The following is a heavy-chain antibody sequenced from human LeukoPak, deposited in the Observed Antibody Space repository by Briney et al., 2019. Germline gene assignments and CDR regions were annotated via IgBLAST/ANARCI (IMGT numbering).Heavy chain of an antibody. V-gene: IGHV3-53*01. CDR3: ARTSKYDFWSGYSPGGMDV. CDR2: IYSGGST. CDR1: GFTVSSNY. D-gene: IGHD3-3*01. Sequence: GGSLRLSCAASGFTVSSNYMSWVRQAPGKGLEWVSVIYSGGSTYYADSVKGRFTISRDNSKNTLYLQMNSLRAEDTAVYYCARTSKYDFWSGYSPGGMDVWGQGTTVTVSS. J-gene: IGHJ6*02.